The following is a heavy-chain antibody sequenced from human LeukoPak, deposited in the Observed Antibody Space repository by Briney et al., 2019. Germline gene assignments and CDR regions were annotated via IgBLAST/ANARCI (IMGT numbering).Heavy chain of an antibody. D-gene: IGHD3-16*01. V-gene: IGHV3-30*04. CDR1: GFTFNSHA. J-gene: IGHJ4*02. CDR2: ISYDGSKI. CDR3: ARDGGFDY. Sequence: GRSLRLSCAASGFTFNSHAMHWVRQAPGKGLEWVAVISYDGSKIYYADSVKGRFTISRDNSKNTLYLQMNSLRPDDTAVYYCARDGGFDYWGQGTLVTVSS.